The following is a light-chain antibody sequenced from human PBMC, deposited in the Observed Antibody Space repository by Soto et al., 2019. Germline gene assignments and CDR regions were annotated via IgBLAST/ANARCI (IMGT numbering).Light chain of an antibody. CDR3: QQYETFSGT. J-gene: IGKJ1*01. CDR2: ATS. CDR1: QSVGSSY. Sequence: PGERATLSCRASQSVGSSYLAWYQQKPGQAPRLLIYATSSRATGIPDRFSGSGSGTDFTLTISRLEPEDFATYYCQQYETFSGTFGPGTKVEI. V-gene: IGKV3-20*01.